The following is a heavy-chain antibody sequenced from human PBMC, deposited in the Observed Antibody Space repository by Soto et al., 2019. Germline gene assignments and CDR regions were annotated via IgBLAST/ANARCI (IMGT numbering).Heavy chain of an antibody. V-gene: IGHV4-34*01. D-gene: IGHD3-3*01. CDR2: INHSGST. CDR1: GGSFSGYY. CDR3: ARRHTIFGVVIIYWYFDY. Sequence: ASETLSLTCAVYGGSFSGYYWSWIRQPPGKGLEWIGEINHSGSTNYNPSLKSRVTISVDTSKNQFSLELSSVTAADTAVYYCARRHTIFGVVIIYWYFDYWGQGTLVTVSS. J-gene: IGHJ4*02.